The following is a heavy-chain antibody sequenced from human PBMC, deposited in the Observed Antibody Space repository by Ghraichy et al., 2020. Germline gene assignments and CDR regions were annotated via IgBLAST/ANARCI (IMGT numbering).Heavy chain of an antibody. D-gene: IGHD3/OR15-3a*01. V-gene: IGHV4-39*01. J-gene: IGHJ3*02. CDR3: ARIRTGWEPRGAFDI. CDR2: IYYSGST. CDR1: GDSISSSSYY. Sequence: SETLSLTCTVSGDSISSSSYYWGWIRQPPGKGLEWIGSIYYSGSTYYNPSLKSRVTISVDTSKNQFSLKLSSVTAADTAVYYCARIRTGWEPRGAFDIWGQGTMVTVSS.